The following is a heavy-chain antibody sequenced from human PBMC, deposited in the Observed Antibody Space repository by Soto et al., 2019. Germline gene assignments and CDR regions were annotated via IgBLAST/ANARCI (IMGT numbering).Heavy chain of an antibody. CDR2: INPSSGST. CDR3: ARDFLEVPAATSSFDP. CDR1: GYTFTNYH. D-gene: IGHD3-3*01. Sequence: QVQLVQSGAEVKKPGASVKISCKASGYTFTNYHMNWVRQAPGQGLEWMEIINPSSGSTNYAQKFQDRVTMTRDTSTSTVYMEMSSLRSEDTAVYYCARDFLEVPAATSSFDPWGQGTLVTVSS. V-gene: IGHV1-46*01. J-gene: IGHJ5*02.